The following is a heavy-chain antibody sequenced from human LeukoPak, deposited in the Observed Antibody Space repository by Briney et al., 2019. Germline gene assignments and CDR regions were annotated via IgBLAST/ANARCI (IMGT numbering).Heavy chain of an antibody. CDR3: ARGLRVWGSYRPDAFDI. CDR1: GFTYRSYS. J-gene: IGHJ3*02. Sequence: GGSLRLSXAASGFTYRSYSMNWVRQAPGKGLEWVSYISSSSSTIYYADSVKGRFTISRDNAKNSLYLQMNSLRAEDMALYYCARGLRVWGSYRPDAFDIWGQGTMVTVSS. CDR2: ISSSSSTI. D-gene: IGHD3-16*02. V-gene: IGHV3-48*01.